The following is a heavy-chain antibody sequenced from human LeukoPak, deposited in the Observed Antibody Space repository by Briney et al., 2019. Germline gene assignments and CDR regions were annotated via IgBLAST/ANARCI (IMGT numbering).Heavy chain of an antibody. CDR3: AREGPGIPSRSTTIDY. CDR2: ISGSGESI. D-gene: IGHD3-16*02. V-gene: IGHV3-23*01. J-gene: IGHJ4*02. Sequence: GGSLRLSCAASGFTFNKYAMSWVRQAPGKGLEWVSTISGSGESIYYEDSVKGRFTISRDNSKNTLYLEMNSLRAEDTAVYFCAREGPGIPSRSTTIDYWGQGTLVTVSS. CDR1: GFTFNKYA.